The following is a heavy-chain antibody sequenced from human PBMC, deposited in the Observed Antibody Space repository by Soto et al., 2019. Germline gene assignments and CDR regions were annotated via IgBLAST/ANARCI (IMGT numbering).Heavy chain of an antibody. CDR2: IYPGDSDT. Sequence: EVQLVQSGAEVKKPGESLKISCKGSGYSFTSYWIGWVRQMPGKGLEWMGIIYPGDSDTRYSPSFQGQVTMSADKSISTTYLQWSSLKASDTAMYYCARHVPIRFDAFDIWGQGTMVTVSS. CDR3: ARHVPIRFDAFDI. J-gene: IGHJ3*02. V-gene: IGHV5-51*01. CDR1: GYSFTSYW. D-gene: IGHD3-10*02.